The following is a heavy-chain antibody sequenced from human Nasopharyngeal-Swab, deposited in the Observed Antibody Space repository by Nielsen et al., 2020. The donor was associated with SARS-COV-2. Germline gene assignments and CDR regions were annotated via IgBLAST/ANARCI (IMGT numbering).Heavy chain of an antibody. D-gene: IGHD2-15*01. J-gene: IGHJ4*02. CDR3: VRDDGTSWLLDK. Sequence: ASVKVSCKVSGYLLISQAMHWVRQAPGHRLEWMGWITAANGNTEYSQKFHDRLTLSSDSSVNTAYMDLSSLRSEDTAVYFCVRDDGTSWLLDKWGPGTLVTVSA. CDR2: ITAANGNT. V-gene: IGHV1-3*01. CDR1: GYLLISQA.